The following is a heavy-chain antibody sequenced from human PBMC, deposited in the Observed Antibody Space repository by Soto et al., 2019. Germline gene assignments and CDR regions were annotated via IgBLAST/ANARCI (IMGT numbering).Heavy chain of an antibody. CDR1: DFTFSNYA. D-gene: IGHD1-26*01. V-gene: IGHV3-23*01. CDR3: AKAVSGSIRYFDY. J-gene: IGHJ4*02. CDR2: ITGSGVTT. Sequence: PXGSLRLSFAASDFTFSNYAMTWVRQAPGKGLEWVSLITGSGVTTYYADSVKGRFTIARDNSKNTLYLQMNSLRAGDTAIYYCAKAVSGSIRYFDYWGQGTLV.